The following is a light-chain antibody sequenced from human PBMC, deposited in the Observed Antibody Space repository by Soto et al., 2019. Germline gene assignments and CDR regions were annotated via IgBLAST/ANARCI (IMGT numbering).Light chain of an antibody. J-gene: IGKJ1*01. CDR2: AAS. CDR1: QSISNY. CDR3: QQSYQILSWT. Sequence: DIQMTQSPSSLSASVGDRVTNTCRASQSISNYLNWYQQKLGKAPKLLIYAASHLQNGVPSRFRGSGSGTDFTLTISSLQPEDFATHYCQQSYQILSWTLGQGTKVDIK. V-gene: IGKV1-39*01.